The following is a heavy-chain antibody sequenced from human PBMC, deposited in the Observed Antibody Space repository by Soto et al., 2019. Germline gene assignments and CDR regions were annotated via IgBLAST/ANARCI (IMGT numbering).Heavy chain of an antibody. V-gene: IGHV1-2*04. CDR2: INPNSGGT. CDR3: ARAQQLGFHYYGMDV. Sequence: ASVKVSCNASGYTFTGYYMHWVRQAPGQGLEWMGWINPNSGGTNYAQKFQGWVTMTRDTSISTAYMELSRLRSDDTAVYYCARAQQLGFHYYGMDVWGQGTTVTVSS. D-gene: IGHD6-13*01. J-gene: IGHJ6*02. CDR1: GYTFTGYY.